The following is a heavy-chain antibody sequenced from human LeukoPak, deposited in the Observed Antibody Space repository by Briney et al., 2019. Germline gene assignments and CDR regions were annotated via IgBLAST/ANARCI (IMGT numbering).Heavy chain of an antibody. D-gene: IGHD6-19*01. Sequence: SETLSLTCAVYGGSFSGYYWSWIRQPPGKGLEWIGEINHSGSTNYNPSLKSRVTISVDTSKSQFSLKLSSVTAADTAVYYCARWAYSSGWTSFDYWGQGTLVTVSS. J-gene: IGHJ4*02. V-gene: IGHV4-34*01. CDR2: INHSGST. CDR3: ARWAYSSGWTSFDY. CDR1: GGSFSGYY.